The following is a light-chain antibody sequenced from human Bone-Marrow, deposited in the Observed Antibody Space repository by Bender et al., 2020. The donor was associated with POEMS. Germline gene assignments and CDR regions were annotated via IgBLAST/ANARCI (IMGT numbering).Light chain of an antibody. CDR3: CSYAGSSTYV. Sequence: QSALTQPASVSGSPGQSITISCTGTSSDVGSYIRVSWYQQHPGKAPKLMIYEDSKRPSGVSNRFSGSKSGNTASLTISGLQAEDEADYYCCSYAGSSTYVFGIGTQVTVL. V-gene: IGLV2-23*01. CDR2: EDS. CDR1: SSDVGSYIR. J-gene: IGLJ1*01.